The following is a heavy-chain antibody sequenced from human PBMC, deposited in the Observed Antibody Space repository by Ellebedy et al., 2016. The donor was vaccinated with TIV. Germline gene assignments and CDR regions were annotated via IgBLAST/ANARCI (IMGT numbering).Heavy chain of an antibody. D-gene: IGHD3-10*01. CDR1: GFTFSTYA. Sequence: GGSLRLSCAASGFTFSTYAMHWVRQAPGKGLEWMAVISHDGSNEYYADSVKGRFTISRDNSKNTLDLQMNSLRAEDTALYYCARDSYRGGYWGQGTLVTVSS. CDR2: ISHDGSNE. CDR3: ARDSYRGGY. J-gene: IGHJ4*02. V-gene: IGHV3-30-3*01.